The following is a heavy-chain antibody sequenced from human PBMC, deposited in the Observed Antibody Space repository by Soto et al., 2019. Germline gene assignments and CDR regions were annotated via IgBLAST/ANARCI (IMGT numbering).Heavy chain of an antibody. J-gene: IGHJ4*02. D-gene: IGHD2-2*02. CDR2: ISYDGTDM. Sequence: GGSLRLSCAASGFTFSTYGMLWVRQAPGKGLEWVSFISYDGTDMFYADSVKGRFTISRDNAKNAMYLQMSSLRPEDTAIYYCAMYPSFYCSPPSCYTYYFDSWGQGAMVTVYS. V-gene: IGHV3-30*03. CDR3: AMYPSFYCSPPSCYTYYFDS. CDR1: GFTFSTYG.